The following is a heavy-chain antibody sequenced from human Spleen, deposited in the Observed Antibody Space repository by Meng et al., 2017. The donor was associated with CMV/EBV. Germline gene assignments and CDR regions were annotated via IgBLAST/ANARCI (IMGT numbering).Heavy chain of an antibody. J-gene: IGHJ4*02. CDR1: GGSISRYY. CDR3: SRIPTSGDIFFDC. CDR2: ISNSGST. Sequence: SETLSLTCTVSGGSISRYYWSWIRQPPGKGLEWIGYISNSGSTSYNPSLKSRVNMSIATSENQFSLKLSSVTAADTAVYYCSRIPTSGDIFFDCWGQGTLVTVSS. D-gene: IGHD2-15*01. V-gene: IGHV4-59*01.